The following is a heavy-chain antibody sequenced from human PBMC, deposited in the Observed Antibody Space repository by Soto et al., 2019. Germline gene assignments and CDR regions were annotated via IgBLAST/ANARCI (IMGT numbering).Heavy chain of an antibody. V-gene: IGHV2-5*02. CDR2: IFWDDDK. J-gene: IGHJ4*02. Sequence: QITLKESGPTLVKPTQTLTLTCTFSGFSLSTSGVAVGWIRQAPRKAPEWLAFIFWDDDKRYSPFLENRLTITKDTSKNQVVHTMTNMDPVDTATYYCARIFDFWSGYYFSYWGRGTLVTVSS. CDR1: GFSLSTSGVA. CDR3: ARIFDFWSGYYFSY. D-gene: IGHD3-3*01.